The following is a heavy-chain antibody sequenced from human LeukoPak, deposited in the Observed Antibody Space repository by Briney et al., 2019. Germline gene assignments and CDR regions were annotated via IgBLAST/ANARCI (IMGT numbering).Heavy chain of an antibody. J-gene: IGHJ6*03. Sequence: SETLSLTCTVSGGSMSSYYWNWIRQPPGKGLEWIGYIYYSGTTNYNPSLNGRVSISRDTTKNLFSLRLRSVTAADTAVCFCARGRVSSSTWYSTYYYYFYMDVWGKGTTVTVSS. CDR1: GGSMSSYY. CDR2: IYYSGTT. V-gene: IGHV4-59*01. CDR3: ARGRVSSSTWYSTYYYYFYMDV. D-gene: IGHD1-1*01.